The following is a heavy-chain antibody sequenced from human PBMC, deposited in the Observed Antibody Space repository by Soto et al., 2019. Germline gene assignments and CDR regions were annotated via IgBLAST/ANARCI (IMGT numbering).Heavy chain of an antibody. D-gene: IGHD6-19*01. J-gene: IGHJ5*02. Sequence: SETLSLTCTVSGGSISSGAYSWSWIRQPPGKGLEWIGYIYHSGSTYYIPSLRSRVTISMDRTKNRFSLHLNSVTAGDTAVYFCAGMPYTSGLRFDPWGPGTLVTVSS. CDR1: GGSISSGAYS. CDR2: IYHSGST. V-gene: IGHV4-30-2*01. CDR3: AGMPYTSGLRFDP.